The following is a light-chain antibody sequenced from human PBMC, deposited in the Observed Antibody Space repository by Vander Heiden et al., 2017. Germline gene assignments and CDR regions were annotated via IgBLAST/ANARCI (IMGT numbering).Light chain of an antibody. Sequence: QTVLTQPPTVSGAPGQGVAISCTGSSSNIGAVYDLLWYQQLPVTAPELLIYDNIIRPSGVPDRFSGSKSGTSASLAITGLQAEDEADYYCQSYDSSLSGSVFGGGTKLTVL. CDR3: QSYDSSLSGSV. V-gene: IGLV1-40*01. CDR2: DNI. CDR1: SSNIGAVYD. J-gene: IGLJ3*02.